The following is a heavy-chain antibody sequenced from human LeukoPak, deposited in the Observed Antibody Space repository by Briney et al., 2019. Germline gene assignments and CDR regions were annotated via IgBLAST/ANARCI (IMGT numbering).Heavy chain of an antibody. CDR1: GGSISSYY. J-gene: IGHJ4*02. V-gene: IGHV4-59*01. CDR2: IYYSGST. D-gene: IGHD3-16*01. Sequence: SETLSLTCTVSGGSISSYYWSWIRQPPGKGLEWIGYIYYSGSTNYNPSLKSRVTISVDTSKNQFSLKLSSVTAADAAVYYCARVGTRFTVDYFDYWGQGTLVTVSS. CDR3: ARVGTRFTVDYFDY.